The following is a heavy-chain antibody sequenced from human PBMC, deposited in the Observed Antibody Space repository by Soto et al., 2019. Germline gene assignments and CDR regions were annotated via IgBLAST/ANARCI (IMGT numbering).Heavy chain of an antibody. Sequence: GGSLRLSCAASGFTFSSYAMHWVRQAPGKGLEWVAVISYDGSNKYYADSVKGRFTISRDNSKNTLYLQMNSLRAEDTAVYYCTTGVVGDAFDIWGQGTMVTVSS. D-gene: IGHD2-15*01. V-gene: IGHV3-30-3*01. CDR3: TTGVVGDAFDI. CDR2: ISYDGSNK. J-gene: IGHJ3*02. CDR1: GFTFSSYA.